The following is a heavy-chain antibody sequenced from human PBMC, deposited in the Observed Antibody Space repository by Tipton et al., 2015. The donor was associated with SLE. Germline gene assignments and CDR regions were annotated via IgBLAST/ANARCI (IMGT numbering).Heavy chain of an antibody. CDR3: ARHDRNLYYYGSGPPPGWFDP. V-gene: IGHV4-4*07. D-gene: IGHD3-10*01. CDR2: FYTGGGT. J-gene: IGHJ5*02. CDR1: GGSISSYY. Sequence: TLSLTCTVSGGSISSYYWSWLRQPAGKGLEWIGRFYTGGGTNYNPSLKSRVTMSVDTSKNQFSLKLSSVTAADTAVYYCARHDRNLYYYGSGPPPGWFDPWGQGTLVTVSS.